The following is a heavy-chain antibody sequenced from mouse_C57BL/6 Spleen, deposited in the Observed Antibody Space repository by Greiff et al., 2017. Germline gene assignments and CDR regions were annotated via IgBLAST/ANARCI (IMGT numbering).Heavy chain of an antibody. J-gene: IGHJ4*01. Sequence: QVQLQQPGAELVRPGSSVKLSCKASGYTFTSYWMHWVKQRPIQGLEWIGNIDPSDSETHYNQKFKDKATLTVDKSSSTAYMQLSSLTSEDSAVYYCARSGSNYATLYAMDYWGQGTSVTVSS. V-gene: IGHV1-52*01. CDR1: GYTFTSYW. D-gene: IGHD2-5*01. CDR3: ARSGSNYATLYAMDY. CDR2: IDPSDSET.